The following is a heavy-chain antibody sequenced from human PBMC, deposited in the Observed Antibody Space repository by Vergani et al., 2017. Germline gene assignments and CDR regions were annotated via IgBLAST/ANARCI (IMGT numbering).Heavy chain of an antibody. CDR2: ISYDGSNK. V-gene: IGHV3-30*18. J-gene: IGHJ4*02. Sequence: VQLVESGGGLVQPGRSLRLSCAASGFTFSSYGMHWVRQAPGKGLEWVAVISYDGSNKYYADSVKGRFTISRDNSKNTLYLQMNSLRAEDTAVYYCAKDPLYSSSSFEDYYFDYWGQGTLVTVSS. CDR1: GFTFSSYG. D-gene: IGHD6-6*01. CDR3: AKDPLYSSSSFEDYYFDY.